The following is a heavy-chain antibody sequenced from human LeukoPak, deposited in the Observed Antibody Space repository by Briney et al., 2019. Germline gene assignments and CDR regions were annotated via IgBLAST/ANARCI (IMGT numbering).Heavy chain of an antibody. CDR2: ISSSGSTI. J-gene: IGHJ4*02. CDR3: TRDMQGSRLYLVGSQND. Sequence: PGGSLRLSCAASGFTFSDYYMSWIRQAPGKGLEWVSYISSSGSTIYYADSVKGRFTISRDNAMNTLYLQMNSLRAEDSALYYCTRDMQGSRLYLVGSQNDWGQGTLVTVSS. CDR1: GFTFSDYY. D-gene: IGHD1-26*01. V-gene: IGHV3-11*04.